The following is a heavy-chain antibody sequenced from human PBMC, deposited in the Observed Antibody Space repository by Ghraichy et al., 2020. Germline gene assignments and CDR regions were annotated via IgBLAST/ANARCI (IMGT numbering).Heavy chain of an antibody. J-gene: IGHJ3*02. Sequence: SETLSLTCTVSGGSISSGDYYWSWIRQPPGKGLEWIGYIYYSGSTYYNPSLKSRLTISVDTSKNQFSLKLSSVTAADTAVYYCAVMVAATRDAFDIWGQGTMVTVSS. D-gene: IGHD2-15*01. V-gene: IGHV4-30-4*01. CDR1: GGSISSGDYY. CDR3: AVMVAATRDAFDI. CDR2: IYYSGST.